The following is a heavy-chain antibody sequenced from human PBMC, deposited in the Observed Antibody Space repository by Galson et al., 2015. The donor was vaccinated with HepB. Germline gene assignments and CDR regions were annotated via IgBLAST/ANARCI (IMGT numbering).Heavy chain of an antibody. D-gene: IGHD2-2*01. CDR2: ITGSGRPT. CDR1: GFTFTRYA. CDR3: AKYSQDIVVVPAAIYADY. Sequence: SLRLSCAASGFTFTRYALSWVRQIPGKGLEWVSAITGSGRPTHYADSVKGRFTVSRDNSKNTLNLQMNSLRAEDTAIYFCAKYSQDIVVVPAAIYADYWGQGTLVTVSS. V-gene: IGHV3-23*01. J-gene: IGHJ4*02.